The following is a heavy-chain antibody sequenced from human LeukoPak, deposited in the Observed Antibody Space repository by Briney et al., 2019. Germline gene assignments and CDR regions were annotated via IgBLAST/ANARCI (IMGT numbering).Heavy chain of an antibody. CDR1: GGSISSSNW. J-gene: IGHJ4*02. V-gene: IGHV4-4*02. D-gene: IGHD6-19*01. CDR2: IYHSGST. Sequence: SETLSLTCAVSGGSISSSNWWSWVRQPPGKGLEWIGEIYHSGSTNYNPSLKSRVTISVDKSKNQFTLKLSSVTAADTAVYYCATIAVAGTREDYWGQGTLVTVSS. CDR3: ATIAVAGTREDY.